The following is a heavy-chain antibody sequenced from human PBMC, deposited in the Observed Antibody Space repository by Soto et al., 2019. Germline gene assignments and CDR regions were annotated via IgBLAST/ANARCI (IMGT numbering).Heavy chain of an antibody. CDR2: IIPILGIA. J-gene: IGHJ4*02. Sequence: QVQLVQSGAEVKKPGSSVKVSCKASGGTFSSYTISWVRQAPGQGLEWMGRIIPILGIANYAQKFQGRVTITADKSTSTAYMELSSLRSEDTAVYHCARSQPNRYCSGGSCYSYDYWGQGTLVTVSS. CDR1: GGTFSSYT. V-gene: IGHV1-69*02. CDR3: ARSQPNRYCSGGSCYSYDY. D-gene: IGHD2-15*01.